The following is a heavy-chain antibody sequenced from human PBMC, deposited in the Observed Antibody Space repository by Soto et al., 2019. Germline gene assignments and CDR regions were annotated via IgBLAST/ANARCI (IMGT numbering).Heavy chain of an antibody. V-gene: IGHV4-59*02. CDR2: MYFGGSF. J-gene: IGHJ5*02. CDR1: GASVSNGY. Sequence: QMQLQASGPGLVKPSETLSLTCNVSGASVSNGYWGWIRHPPGKGLEWIGFMYFGGSFNYNPSLTRRATISVETSKNQFSMKLTSVTASVTAVYYCARSYYDITGFAVDPWGQGTLVTVSS. CDR3: ARSYYDITGFAVDP. D-gene: IGHD3-22*01.